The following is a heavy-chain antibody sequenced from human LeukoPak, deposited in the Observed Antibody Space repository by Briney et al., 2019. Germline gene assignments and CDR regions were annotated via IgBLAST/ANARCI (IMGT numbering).Heavy chain of an antibody. J-gene: IGHJ4*02. V-gene: IGHV3-13*01. CDR2: IDTAGDT. D-gene: IGHD2-15*01. CDR1: GFTFSNYG. Sequence: QPGGSLRLSCAASGFTFSNYGMHWVRHPTGKGLEWVSAIDTAGDTYYPDSVRGRFTFSRENAKNSLSLQVNSLRAEDTAVYYCARAWRGCIGGRCPYYFDYWGQGTLVTVSS. CDR3: ARAWRGCIGGRCPYYFDY.